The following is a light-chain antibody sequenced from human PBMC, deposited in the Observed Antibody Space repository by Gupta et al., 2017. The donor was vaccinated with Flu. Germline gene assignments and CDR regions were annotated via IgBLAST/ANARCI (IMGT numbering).Light chain of an antibody. CDR3: QQRSNWPPGYS. J-gene: IGKJ2*03. CDR2: DAS. V-gene: IGKV3-11*01. Sequence: MLTQSPATLPLSPGERATLSCRASQSVSKYVAWYQQKPGQAHRLIIYDASNRAPGTPARFSGSGSGTDFTLTISSLGPEDFAVYYCQQRSNWPPGYSFGQGTKVEIK. CDR1: QSVSKY.